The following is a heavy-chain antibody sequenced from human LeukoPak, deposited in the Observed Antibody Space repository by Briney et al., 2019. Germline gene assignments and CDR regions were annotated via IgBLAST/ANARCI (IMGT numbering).Heavy chain of an antibody. Sequence: SETLSLTCTVSGGSVSSGSYYWSWIRQPPGKGLEWIGSIYYSGSTYYNPSLKSRVTISVDTSKNQFSLKLSSVTAADTAVYYCARQQTVAGFDYWGQGTLVTVSS. J-gene: IGHJ4*02. V-gene: IGHV4-39*01. CDR3: ARQQTVAGFDY. CDR2: IYYSGST. D-gene: IGHD6-19*01. CDR1: GGSVSSGSYY.